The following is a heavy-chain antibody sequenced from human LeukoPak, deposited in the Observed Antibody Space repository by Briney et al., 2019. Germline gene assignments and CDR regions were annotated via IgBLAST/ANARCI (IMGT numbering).Heavy chain of an antibody. CDR2: ISGSGGST. CDR1: GFTFSSYG. Sequence: GGSLRLSCAASGFTFSSYGMTWVRQAPGKGLDWVSGISGSGGSTYYEDSVKGRFTISRDNSKNTLYLQMNSLRAEDTAVYYCAKNSGGTCYSHLDYWGQGTLVTVSS. CDR3: AKNSGGTCYSHLDY. V-gene: IGHV3-23*01. D-gene: IGHD2-15*01. J-gene: IGHJ4*02.